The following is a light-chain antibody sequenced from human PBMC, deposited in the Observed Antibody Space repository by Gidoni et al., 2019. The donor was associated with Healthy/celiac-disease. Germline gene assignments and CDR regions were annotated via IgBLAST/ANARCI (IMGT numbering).Light chain of an antibody. CDR1: QSVLYSSNNKNY. J-gene: IGKJ1*01. CDR3: QQYYSTPRWT. Sequence: DIVMTQSPDSLAVSLGERATINCNSSQSVLYSSNNKNYLAWYQQKPGQPPKLLIYWATTLESGVPDRVSGSGSGTDFTLTISSLQAEDVAVYYCQQYYSTPRWTFGQGTKVEIK. CDR2: WAT. V-gene: IGKV4-1*01.